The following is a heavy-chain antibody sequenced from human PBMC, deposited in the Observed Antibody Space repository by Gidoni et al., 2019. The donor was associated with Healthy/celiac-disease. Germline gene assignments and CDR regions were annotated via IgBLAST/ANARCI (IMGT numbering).Heavy chain of an antibody. J-gene: IGHJ6*02. V-gene: IGHV3-21*01. Sequence: EVQLVESGGGLVKPGGSLRLSWAASVFTFSSYSMNWGRQAPGKGREWVSSISSSSSYIYYADSVKGRFTISRDNAKNSLYLQMNSLRAEDTAVYYCARVIRDYSSGWYYYYGMDVWGQGTTVTVSS. D-gene: IGHD6-19*01. CDR2: ISSSSSYI. CDR3: ARVIRDYSSGWYYYYGMDV. CDR1: VFTFSSYS.